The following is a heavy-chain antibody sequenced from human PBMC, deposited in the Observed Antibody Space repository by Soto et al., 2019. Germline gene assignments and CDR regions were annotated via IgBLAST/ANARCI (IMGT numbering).Heavy chain of an antibody. V-gene: IGHV1-2*02. D-gene: IGHD6-13*01. CDR3: ARGAAAAGNNWFDP. J-gene: IGHJ5*02. CDR1: GYTFTGYY. CDR2: INPNNGNT. Sequence: ASVKVSCKASGYTFTGYYMRWVRQAPGQGLEWMGWINPNNGNTNYAQKIQGRVTMTRDTSTSTAYMELRRLRSDDTAVYYCARGAAAAGNNWFDPWGQGTLVTVSS.